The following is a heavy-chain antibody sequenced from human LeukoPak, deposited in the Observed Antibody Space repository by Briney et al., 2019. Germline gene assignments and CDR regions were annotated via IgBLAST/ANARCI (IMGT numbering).Heavy chain of an antibody. Sequence: RGSLRLSCAGSGSTFSSYAVCWVRQPPGKGLEWVSAINYNGGSTTYADSVKGRFTISRDNSKNTLYLQMDSLRAEDTARYYCAKCQGSGWYWYFDLWGRGTLVTVSS. D-gene: IGHD6-19*01. V-gene: IGHV3-23*01. CDR1: GSTFSSYA. CDR2: INYNGGST. CDR3: AKCQGSGWYWYFDL. J-gene: IGHJ2*01.